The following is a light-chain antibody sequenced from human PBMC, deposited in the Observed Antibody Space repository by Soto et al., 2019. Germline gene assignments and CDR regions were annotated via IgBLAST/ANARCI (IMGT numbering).Light chain of an antibody. Sequence: QSVLTQPASVSGSPGQSITLSCTGTSSDIGDYDYVSWYQRHPGKVPKHIIYDDNNRPAWVSDRFSGSKSGNTASLTISGLKAEDGADYYCTSCSGGITHVVFGGGTQLTVL. CDR3: TSCSGGITHVV. J-gene: IGLJ2*01. V-gene: IGLV2-14*03. CDR1: SSDIGDYDY. CDR2: DDN.